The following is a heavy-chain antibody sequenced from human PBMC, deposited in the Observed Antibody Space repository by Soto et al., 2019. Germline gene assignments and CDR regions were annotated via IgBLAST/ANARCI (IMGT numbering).Heavy chain of an antibody. CDR3: AKDIVLVPAAMGYYYYGMDV. CDR1: GGTFSSYA. CDR2: IIPIFGTA. Sequence: SVKVSCKASGGTFSSYAISWVRQAPGQGLEWMGGIIPIFGTANYAQKFQGRVTITADESTSTAYMELSSLRSEDTAVYYCAKDIVLVPAAMGYYYYGMDVWGQGTPVTVSS. J-gene: IGHJ6*02. V-gene: IGHV1-69*13. D-gene: IGHD2-2*01.